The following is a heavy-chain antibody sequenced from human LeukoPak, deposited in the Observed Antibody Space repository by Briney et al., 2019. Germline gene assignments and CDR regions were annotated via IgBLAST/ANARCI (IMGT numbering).Heavy chain of an antibody. D-gene: IGHD2-2*02. CDR3: ARVRCSSTSCYIFIH. CDR1: GYTFTGYY. Sequence: ASVKVSCKASGYTFTGYYMHWVRQAPGQGLEWMGWINPNSGGTNYAQKFQGRVTMTRDTSISTAYMELSRLRSDDTAVYYCARVRCSSTSCYIFIHWGQGTLVTVSS. J-gene: IGHJ4*02. CDR2: INPNSGGT. V-gene: IGHV1-2*02.